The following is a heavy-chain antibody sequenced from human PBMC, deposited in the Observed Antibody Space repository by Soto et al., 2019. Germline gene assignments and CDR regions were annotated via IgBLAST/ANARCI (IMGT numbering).Heavy chain of an antibody. CDR2: INHSGST. V-gene: IGHV4-34*01. J-gene: IGHJ6*02. CDR3: AREPYYYDSSGYRTRVGMDV. Sequence: SETLSLTCAFYGGYFSCYYWSWIRQHPGKGLEWIGEINHSGSTNYNPSLNSRVTISVDTSKNQFSLKLSSVTAADTAVYYCAREPYYYDSSGYRTRVGMDVWGQGTTVTVSS. CDR1: GGYFSCYY. D-gene: IGHD3-22*01.